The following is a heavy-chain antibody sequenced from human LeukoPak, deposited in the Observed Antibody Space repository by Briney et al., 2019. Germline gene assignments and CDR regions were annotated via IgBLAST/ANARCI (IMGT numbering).Heavy chain of an antibody. Sequence: GGSLRLSCAASGFTFSSYAMSWVRQAPGKGLEWVTSITSSGAATYYADSVKGRFTISRDNSDNTLYLQMNSLRAEDTAVYYCAKDRPNYYGSNGHYYKLNGDCWGQGTLVTVSS. CDR1: GFTFSSYA. J-gene: IGHJ4*02. V-gene: IGHV3-23*01. CDR2: ITSSGAAT. D-gene: IGHD3-22*01. CDR3: AKDRPNYYGSNGHYYKLNGDC.